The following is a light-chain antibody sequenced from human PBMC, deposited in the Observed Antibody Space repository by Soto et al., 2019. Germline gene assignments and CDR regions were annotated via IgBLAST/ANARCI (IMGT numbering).Light chain of an antibody. Sequence: DILMTQSPSTLSASVGDRVTITCRASQSISSWLAWYQQKPGKAPKLLIYDASSLESGVPSRFSGSGSGTEFTLTISSLQPDDFATYYCQQYNSYSPCTFGQGTKLEIK. CDR1: QSISSW. V-gene: IGKV1-5*01. CDR2: DAS. J-gene: IGKJ2*02. CDR3: QQYNSYSPCT.